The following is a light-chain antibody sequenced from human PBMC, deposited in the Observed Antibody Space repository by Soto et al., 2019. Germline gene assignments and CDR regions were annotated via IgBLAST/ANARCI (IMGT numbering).Light chain of an antibody. V-gene: IGKV3-11*01. Sequence: EIVLTQSPGTLSLSPGEGATLSCRASQSINSFLAWYQQRRGQAPRLLIHGASNRATGIPDRFSGSGSGTDFTLTISRLEPEDFAVYYCQQRSNWPLTFGQGTKVDIK. CDR3: QQRSNWPLT. J-gene: IGKJ1*01. CDR1: QSINSF. CDR2: GAS.